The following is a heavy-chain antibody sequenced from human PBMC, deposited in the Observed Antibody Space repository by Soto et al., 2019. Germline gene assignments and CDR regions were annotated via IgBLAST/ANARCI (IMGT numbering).Heavy chain of an antibody. CDR3: ERDGHASNYDYYYCGMDD. Sequence: QVQLVESGGGVVQPGRSLRLSCAASGFTFSSYAMHWVRQAPGKGLEWVAVISYDGSNKYYADSVKGRFTISRDNSKRSRQLQMNSLRCDDTAVYYDERDGHASNYDYYYCGMDDWGQGTTVTVPS. CDR1: GFTFSSYA. V-gene: IGHV3-30-3*01. D-gene: IGHD4-4*01. J-gene: IGHJ6*02. CDR2: ISYDGSNK.